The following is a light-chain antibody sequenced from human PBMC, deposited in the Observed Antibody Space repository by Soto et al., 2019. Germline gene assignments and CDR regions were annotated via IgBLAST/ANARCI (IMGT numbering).Light chain of an antibody. CDR1: SSDIGGYSF. V-gene: IGLV2-11*01. Sequence: QSALTQPPSVSGSPGQSVTISCSGTSSDIGGYSFVSWYQQHPGNTPKLIIYDVRNRPSGVPDRFSGSKSGNTASLTISGLPAEDEADYYCCSYAGTYSVIFGGGTKLTVL. CDR3: CSYAGTYSVI. CDR2: DVR. J-gene: IGLJ2*01.